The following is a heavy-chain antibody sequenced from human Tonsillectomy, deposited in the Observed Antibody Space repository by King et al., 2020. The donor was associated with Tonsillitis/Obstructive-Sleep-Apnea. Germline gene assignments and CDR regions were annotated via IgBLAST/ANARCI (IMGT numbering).Heavy chain of an antibody. CDR2: INHSGST. V-gene: IGHV4-34*01. CDR3: ARAGFLEWLSPFDY. D-gene: IGHD3-3*01. CDR1: GGSFSGYY. Sequence: VQLPQWGAGLLKPSETLSLTCAVYGGSFSGYYWSWIRQPPGKGLEWIGEINHSGSTNYNPSLKSRVTISVDTSKNQFSLKLSPVTAADTAVYYCARAGFLEWLSPFDYWGQGTLVTVSS. J-gene: IGHJ4*02.